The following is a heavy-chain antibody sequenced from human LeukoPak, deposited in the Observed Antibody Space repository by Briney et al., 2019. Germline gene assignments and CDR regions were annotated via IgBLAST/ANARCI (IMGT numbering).Heavy chain of an antibody. Sequence: SETLSLTCAVYGGSFSGYYWSWIRQPPGKGLEWIGEINHSGSTNYNPSLKSRVTISLDTSKNQFSLKLSSVTAADTAVYYCARDVLAAPGTFDYWGQGALVTVSS. J-gene: IGHJ4*02. CDR1: GGSFSGYY. V-gene: IGHV4-34*01. CDR3: ARDVLAAPGTFDY. CDR2: INHSGST. D-gene: IGHD6-13*01.